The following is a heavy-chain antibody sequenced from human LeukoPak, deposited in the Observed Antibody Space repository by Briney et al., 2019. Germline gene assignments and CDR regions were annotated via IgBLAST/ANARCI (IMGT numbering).Heavy chain of an antibody. V-gene: IGHV5-51*01. CDR3: ARTLFSSTSCYSDY. Sequence: GESLKISGKGSGYSFTSYWIGWVRQMPGKGLEWMGIIYPGDSDTRYSPSSQGQVTISADKSISTAYLQWSSLKASDTAMYYCARTLFSSTSCYSDYWGQGTLVTVSS. D-gene: IGHD2-2*02. CDR2: IYPGDSDT. CDR1: GYSFTSYW. J-gene: IGHJ4*02.